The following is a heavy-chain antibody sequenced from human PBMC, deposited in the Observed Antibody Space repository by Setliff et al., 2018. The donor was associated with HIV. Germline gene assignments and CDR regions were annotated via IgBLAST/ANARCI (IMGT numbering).Heavy chain of an antibody. V-gene: IGHV1-69*05. CDR1: GGTFSSYV. J-gene: IGHJ6*03. D-gene: IGHD6-19*01. Sequence: SVKVSCKASGGTFSSYVISWVRQAPGQGLEWMGGIIPIFGTANYAQKFQGRVAITTDESTSTVYMELSSLRSEDTAVYYCARVQTMAVAGTQYYYMDVWGKGTTVTV. CDR3: ARVQTMAVAGTQYYYMDV. CDR2: IIPIFGTA.